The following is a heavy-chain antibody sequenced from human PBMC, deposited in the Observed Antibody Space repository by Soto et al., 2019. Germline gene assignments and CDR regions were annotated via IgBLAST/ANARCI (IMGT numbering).Heavy chain of an antibody. Sequence: GGSLRHSCAASGFTFSSYAMSWVRQAPGKGLEWVSAISGRGGSTYYADSVKGRFTISRDNSKNTLYLQMNSLRAEDTAVYYCASREWELLNYYGMDVWGQGTTVTVSS. J-gene: IGHJ6*02. CDR1: GFTFSSYA. D-gene: IGHD1-26*01. V-gene: IGHV3-23*01. CDR2: ISGRGGST. CDR3: ASREWELLNYYGMDV.